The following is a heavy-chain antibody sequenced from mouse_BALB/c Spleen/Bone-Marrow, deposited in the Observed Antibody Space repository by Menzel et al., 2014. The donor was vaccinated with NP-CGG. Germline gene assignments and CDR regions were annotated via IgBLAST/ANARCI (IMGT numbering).Heavy chain of an antibody. J-gene: IGHJ1*01. D-gene: IGHD2-14*01. CDR1: GYTFTNYW. V-gene: IGHV1-63*02. CDR3: AREVRRYGDV. Sequence: QVQLQQSGAELVRPGTSVKISCKASGYTFTNYWLGWVKQRPGHGLEWIGDIYPGGGYTNYNEKFKGKATPTADTSSSTASRQLSSLTSEDSAVYFCAREVRRYGDVWGAGTTVTVSS. CDR2: IYPGGGYT.